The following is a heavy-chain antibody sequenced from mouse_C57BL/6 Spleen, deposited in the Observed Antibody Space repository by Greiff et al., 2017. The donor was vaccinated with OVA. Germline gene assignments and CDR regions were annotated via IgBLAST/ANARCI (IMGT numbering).Heavy chain of an antibody. CDR3: ARREYGYDY. Sequence: QVQLQQSGAELVRPGASVKLSCKASGYTFTDYSINWVKQRPGQGLEWIARIYPGSGNTYYNEKFKGKATLTAEKSSSTAYMQLSSLTSEDSAVYFCARREYGYDYWGQGTTLTVSS. V-gene: IGHV1-76*01. CDR1: GYTFTDYS. D-gene: IGHD2-2*01. CDR2: IYPGSGNT. J-gene: IGHJ2*01.